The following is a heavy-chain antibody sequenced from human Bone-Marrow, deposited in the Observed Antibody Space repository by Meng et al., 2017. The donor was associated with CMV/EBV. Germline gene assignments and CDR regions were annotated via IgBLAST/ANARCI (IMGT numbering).Heavy chain of an antibody. Sequence: GESLKIACSASGFTFSSFGLHWVRQAPGKGLEWVAFILYDGSNEYYADSVKGRFIIFRDNSKNTLYLQMNSLKPEDTAVFYGTKDVKFGDFDYWGQATVVTVSS. CDR2: ILYDGSNE. D-gene: IGHD3-16*01. CDR3: TKDVKFGDFDY. CDR1: GFTFSSFG. V-gene: IGHV3-30*02. J-gene: IGHJ4*02.